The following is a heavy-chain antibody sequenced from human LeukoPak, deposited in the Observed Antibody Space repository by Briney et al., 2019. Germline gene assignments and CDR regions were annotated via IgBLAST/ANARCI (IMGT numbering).Heavy chain of an antibody. CDR2: IYYSGST. V-gene: IGHV4-39*07. J-gene: IGHJ6*03. D-gene: IGHD3-10*01. Sequence: PSETLSLTCSVSGGSISSSNYYWGWIRQPPGKGLEWIGCIYYSGSTYYNASLKSRVTISVDTSKNQFSLKLSSVTAADTAVYYCAGGYYGSGSFIYYYYYMDVWGKGTTVTISS. CDR1: GGSISSSNYY. CDR3: AGGYYGSGSFIYYYYYMDV.